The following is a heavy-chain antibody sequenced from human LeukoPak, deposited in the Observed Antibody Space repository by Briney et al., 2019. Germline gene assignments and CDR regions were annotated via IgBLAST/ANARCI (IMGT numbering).Heavy chain of an antibody. J-gene: IGHJ4*02. V-gene: IGHV4-4*07. CDR3: ARGLSSSSWYYFDH. Sequence: SETLSLTCTVSGGSISSYYWSWIRQSAGKGLEWIGRIYSSGTTNYNPSLKSRVTMSVDTSKSQFSLKLSSVTAADTAVYYCARGLSSSSWYYFDHWGQGTLVTVSS. D-gene: IGHD6-13*01. CDR2: IYSSGTT. CDR1: GGSISSYY.